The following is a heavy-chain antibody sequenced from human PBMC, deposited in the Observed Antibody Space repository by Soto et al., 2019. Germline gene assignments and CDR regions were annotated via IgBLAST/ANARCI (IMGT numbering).Heavy chain of an antibody. V-gene: IGHV4-34*01. CDR1: DGSFNDYF. D-gene: IGHD5-18*01. CDR3: ARGQDSAKIGY. CDR2: IHPSGVN. J-gene: IGHJ4*02. Sequence: SETLSLTCGVYDGSFNDYFWTWIRQPPGKGLEWIGEIHPSGVNNYNASLSSRVAMSLDSSKNQFSLTLTSIIVADTAVYYCARGQDSAKIGYWGPGTLVTVSS.